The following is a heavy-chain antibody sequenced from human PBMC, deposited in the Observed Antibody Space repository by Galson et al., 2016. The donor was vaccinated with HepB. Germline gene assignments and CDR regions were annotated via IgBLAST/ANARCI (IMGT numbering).Heavy chain of an antibody. CDR3: AREFVSSFTH. V-gene: IGHV6-1*01. CDR2: TYYRSQWYI. Sequence: CAISGDSVSSNFATWNWIRHPPSRGLEWLGRTYYRSQWYIDYAVPVGGRININPDTSKNQFSLQLDSVTPEDTAVYYCAREFVSSFTHWGQGTLLTVSS. CDR1: GDSVSSNFAT. D-gene: IGHD6-6*01. J-gene: IGHJ4*02.